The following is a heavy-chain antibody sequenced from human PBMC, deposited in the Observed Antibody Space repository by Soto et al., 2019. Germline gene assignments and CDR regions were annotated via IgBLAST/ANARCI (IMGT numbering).Heavy chain of an antibody. CDR3: AKSEGSGWFHYFQY. CDR2: ISKTGDTT. D-gene: IGHD6-19*01. CDR1: GFTFSSDT. J-gene: IGHJ1*01. V-gene: IGHV3-23*01. Sequence: EVQLLESGGGLVQPGGSLRLSCAASGFTFSSDTMSWVRQAPGKGLEWVSAISKTGDTTYYADSVKGRFTISRDTSTNTLYLQRNSLRTEDTAVYYCAKSEGSGWFHYFQYWGQGSLVTVSS.